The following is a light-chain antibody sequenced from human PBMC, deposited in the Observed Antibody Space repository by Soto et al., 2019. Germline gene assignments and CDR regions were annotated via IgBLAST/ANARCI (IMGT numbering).Light chain of an antibody. J-gene: IGKJ5*01. CDR2: GSY. CDR3: QQRTNWPDT. CDR1: QSIGSS. Sequence: EIVLTQSPDTLSLSPGERATLSCRARQSIGSSLAWYQQKPGQAPRLLMYGSYHRATGIPARFSGSGSGTDFTLTISSLEPEDFAVYYCQQRTNWPDTFGQGTRLEIK. V-gene: IGKV3-11*01.